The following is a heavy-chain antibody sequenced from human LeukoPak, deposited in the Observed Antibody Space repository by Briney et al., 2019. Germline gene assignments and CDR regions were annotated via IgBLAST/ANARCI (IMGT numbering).Heavy chain of an antibody. V-gene: IGHV4-59*01. CDR2: IYYSGST. J-gene: IGHJ6*02. Sequence: SETLSLTCTVSGGSISNYYLNWIRQPPGKGLEWIGYIYYSGSTNYNPALKSRVTISGDTSKNEFSLKLTSVTAADTAVYYCARAPPIYHYYCGIDVWGQGTTVTVSS. CDR3: ARAPPIYHYYCGIDV. CDR1: GGSISNYY.